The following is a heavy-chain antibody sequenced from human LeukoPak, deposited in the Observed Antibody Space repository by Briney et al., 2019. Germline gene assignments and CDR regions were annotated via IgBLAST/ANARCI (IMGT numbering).Heavy chain of an antibody. CDR2: INHSGST. V-gene: IGHV4-34*01. Sequence: SETLSLTCAVYGGSFSGYYWSWIRQPPGKGLEWIGEINHSGSTNYNPSLKSRVTISVDTSMNQFSLKLSSVTAADTAVYYCARGTAVAGTWGQGTLVTVSS. CDR3: ARGTAVAGT. D-gene: IGHD6-19*01. J-gene: IGHJ5*02. CDR1: GGSFSGYY.